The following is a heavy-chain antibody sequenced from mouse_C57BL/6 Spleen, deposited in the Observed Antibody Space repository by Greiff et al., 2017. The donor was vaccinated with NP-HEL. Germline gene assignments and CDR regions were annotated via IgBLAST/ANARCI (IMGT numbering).Heavy chain of an antibody. Sequence: QVQLQQPGAELVKPGASVKLSCKASGYTFTSYWMHWVKQRPEQGLEWIGMIHPNSGSTNYNEKFKSKATLTVDKSSSTAYMQLSSLTSEDSAVYYCARGGCGWDYAMDYWGQGTSVTVSS. J-gene: IGHJ4*01. CDR1: GYTFTSYW. CDR2: IHPNSGST. V-gene: IGHV1-64*01. CDR3: ARGGCGWDYAMDY. D-gene: IGHD1-1*02.